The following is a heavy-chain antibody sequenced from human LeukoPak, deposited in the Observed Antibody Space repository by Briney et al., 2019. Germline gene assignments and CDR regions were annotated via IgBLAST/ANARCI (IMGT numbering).Heavy chain of an antibody. D-gene: IGHD3-10*01. J-gene: IGHJ4*02. CDR2: IREDESEK. CDR1: GFTFSSYG. CDR3: ARVQWSRLD. V-gene: IGHV3-7*04. Sequence: GGSLRLSCAASGFTFSSYGMDWVRQAPGKGLEWVANIREDESEKNYVDSVKGRFTISRDNAWNSLYLQMNSLRPEDTAVYYCARVQWSRLDWGQGTLVTVSS.